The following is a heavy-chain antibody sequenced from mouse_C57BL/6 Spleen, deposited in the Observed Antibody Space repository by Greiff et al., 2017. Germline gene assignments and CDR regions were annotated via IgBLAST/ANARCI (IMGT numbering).Heavy chain of an antibody. V-gene: IGHV3-6*01. CDR2: ISYDGSN. Sequence: EVQRVESGPGLVKPSQSLSLTCSVTGYSITSGYYWNWIRQFPGNKLEWMGYISYDGSNNYNPSLKNRISITRDTSKNQFFLKLNSVTTEDTATYYCARDQYPYWYFDVWGTGTTVTVSS. CDR3: ARDQYPYWYFDV. J-gene: IGHJ1*03. CDR1: GYSITSGYY.